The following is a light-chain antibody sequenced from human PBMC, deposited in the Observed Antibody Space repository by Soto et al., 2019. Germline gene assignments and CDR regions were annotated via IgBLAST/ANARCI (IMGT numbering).Light chain of an antibody. J-gene: IGLJ2*01. V-gene: IGLV2-14*03. Sequence: QSALTQPASVSGSPGQSITISCTGTSSDVGAYNYVSWYQQHPGKVPKVILYDVSDRPSGVSSRFSGSKSGNTASLTISGLQAEDEADYYCSSYTTTRTPVFGGGTKLTVL. CDR1: SSDVGAYNY. CDR2: DVS. CDR3: SSYTTTRTPV.